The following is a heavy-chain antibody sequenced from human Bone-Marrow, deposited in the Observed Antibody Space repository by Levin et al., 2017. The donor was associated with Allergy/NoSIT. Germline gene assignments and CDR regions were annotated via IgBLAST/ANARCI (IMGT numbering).Heavy chain of an antibody. J-gene: IGHJ5*02. D-gene: IGHD3-16*01. Sequence: SCTVSGFNFGDYSMNWLRQAPGKGLEWVSYIDNSGVIRYYSDSVKGRFTISRDDGKNSLSLYMTSLRAEDTAGYFFATSIYDYVWGSPESWGQGTRVTVSA. V-gene: IGHV3-48*01. CDR1: GFNFGDYS. CDR3: ATSIYDYVWGSPES. CDR2: IDNSGVIR.